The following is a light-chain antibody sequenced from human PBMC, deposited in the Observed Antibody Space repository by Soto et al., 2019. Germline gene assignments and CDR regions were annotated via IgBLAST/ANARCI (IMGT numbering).Light chain of an antibody. CDR2: EVT. CDR3: SSYAGSNNLV. Sequence: QSALTQPPSASGSPGQSVTISCTGTSSDVGGYHYVSWYQQHPGKAPKLMIHEVTKRPSGVPDRFSGSKSGNTASLTVSGLQGGDEADYYCSSYAGSNNLVFGGGTKVTVL. J-gene: IGLJ2*01. V-gene: IGLV2-8*01. CDR1: SSDVGGYHY.